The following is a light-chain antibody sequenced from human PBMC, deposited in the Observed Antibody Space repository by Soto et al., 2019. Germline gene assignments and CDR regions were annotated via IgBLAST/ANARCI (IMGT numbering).Light chain of an antibody. CDR3: QQSYSTLPA. CDR2: AAS. CDR1: QSISSY. V-gene: IGKV1-39*01. Sequence: DIQMTQSTSSLSASVGDRVTITCRASQSISSYLNWYQQKPGKAPKLLIYAASSLQSGVPSRFSGSGSGTDFTLTISSLQPEDFATYYCQQSYSTLPAFGQGTKVDIK. J-gene: IGKJ1*01.